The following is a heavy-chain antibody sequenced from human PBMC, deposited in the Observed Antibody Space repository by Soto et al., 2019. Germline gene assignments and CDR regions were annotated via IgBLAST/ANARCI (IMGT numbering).Heavy chain of an antibody. CDR2: ISAHNGNT. Sequence: QVHLVQSGAEVKKPGASVKVSCKCSGYTFTSYGITWVRQAPGQGLEWMGWISAHNGNTNYAQKLQGRVTVTRDTSTSTAYMERRRLRSDETAVDDCARGRYGDYWGQGALATASS. D-gene: IGHD1-1*01. CDR1: GYTFTSYG. CDR3: ARGRYGDY. J-gene: IGHJ4*02. V-gene: IGHV1-18*01.